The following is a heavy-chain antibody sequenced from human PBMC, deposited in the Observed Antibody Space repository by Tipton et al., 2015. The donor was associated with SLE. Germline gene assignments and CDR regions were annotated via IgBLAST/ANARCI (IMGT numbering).Heavy chain of an antibody. Sequence: LSLTCSVYGDSLSGQYWSWIRQPPGKGLEWVAVIWYDGSNKYYADSVKGRFTISRDNSKNTLYLQMNSLRAEDTAVYYCAGWLLPDYAMDVWGQGTTVTVSS. D-gene: IGHD4-23*01. CDR2: IWYDGSNK. J-gene: IGHJ6*02. CDR3: AGWLLPDYAMDV. CDR1: GDSLSGQY. V-gene: IGHV3-33*08.